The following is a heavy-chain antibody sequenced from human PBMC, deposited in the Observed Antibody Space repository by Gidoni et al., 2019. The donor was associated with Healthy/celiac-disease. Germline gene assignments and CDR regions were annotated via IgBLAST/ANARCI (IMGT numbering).Heavy chain of an antibody. CDR1: GFTFSNAW. Sequence: EVQLVESGGGLVKPGGSLRLSCAASGFTFSNAWMSWVRQAPGKGLEWVGRIKSKTDGGTTDYAAPVKGRFTISRDDSKNTLYLQMNSLKTEDTAVYYCTTDRFWRDYDYIWGSYRSDYFDYWGQGTLVTVSS. V-gene: IGHV3-15*01. CDR2: IKSKTDGGTT. CDR3: TTDRFWRDYDYIWGSYRSDYFDY. D-gene: IGHD3-16*02. J-gene: IGHJ4*02.